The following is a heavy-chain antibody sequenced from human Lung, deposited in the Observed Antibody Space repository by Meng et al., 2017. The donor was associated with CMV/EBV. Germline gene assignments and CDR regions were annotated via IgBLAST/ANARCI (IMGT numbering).Heavy chain of an antibody. J-gene: IGHJ4*02. CDR3: AKDRPMYYDFGSGLDD. CDR2: ISGSGGSI. CDR1: GFTFSSYA. V-gene: IGHV3-23*01. D-gene: IGHD3-3*01. Sequence: VGSXRLXCAASGFTFSSYAMSWVRQAPGKGLEWVAAISGSGGSIYYTDSVKGRFTISRYNSKYTLYLQTNSLRAEDTAVYYCAKDRPMYYDFGSGLDDWGQGXLVTVSS.